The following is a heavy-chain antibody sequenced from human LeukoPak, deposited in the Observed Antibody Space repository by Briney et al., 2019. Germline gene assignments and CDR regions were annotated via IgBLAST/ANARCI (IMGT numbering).Heavy chain of an antibody. D-gene: IGHD6-19*01. Sequence: EASVKVSCKASGYNLTNYGINWVRQAPGQGLEWMGWISAYIGNTIHSQKFQGRVTMTTDTSTNTAYMELRSLRSDDTAVYYCARELKTAVSVYYFDYWGQGSLVTVSS. CDR3: ARELKTAVSVYYFDY. CDR2: ISAYIGNT. J-gene: IGHJ4*02. V-gene: IGHV1-18*01. CDR1: GYNLTNYG.